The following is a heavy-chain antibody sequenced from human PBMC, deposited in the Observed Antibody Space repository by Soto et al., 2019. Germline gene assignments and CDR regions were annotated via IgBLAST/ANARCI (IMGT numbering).Heavy chain of an antibody. CDR1: GGSIRSNNW. CDR2: IFQSGST. J-gene: IGHJ4*02. Sequence: QVQLQESGPGLVKPSGTLSLTCAVSGGSIRSNNWWSWVRQPPGKGLEWIGEIFQSGSTNYNPSPKTRVTISVDKSKNQFSLKLSSVTAADTAVYYCARVYSGSYSDSWGQGTLVTVSS. CDR3: ARVYSGSYSDS. V-gene: IGHV4-4*02. D-gene: IGHD1-26*01.